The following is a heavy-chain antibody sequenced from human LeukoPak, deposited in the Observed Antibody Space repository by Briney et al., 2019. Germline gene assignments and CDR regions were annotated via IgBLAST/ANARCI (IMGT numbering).Heavy chain of an antibody. V-gene: IGHV4-34*09. Sequence: SETLSLTCAVYGGSFSGYYWSWIRQPPGKGLEWIGEINHSGSTNYNPSLKSRVTISVDTSKNQFSLKLSSVTAADTAVYYCARVAHSSGWYYYYYGMDVWGQGTTVTVSS. D-gene: IGHD6-19*01. CDR1: GGSFSGYY. CDR3: ARVAHSSGWYYYYYGMDV. J-gene: IGHJ6*02. CDR2: INHSGST.